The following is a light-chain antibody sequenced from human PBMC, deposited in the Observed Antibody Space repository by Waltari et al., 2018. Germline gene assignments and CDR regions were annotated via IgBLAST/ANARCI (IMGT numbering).Light chain of an antibody. CDR3: LQHNDYPRT. Sequence: DIQMTQSPASLSASVGDRVSITCRARRAITNDLAWYQQKPGEAPKRLIYAASTLQSGVPSRFSGGGSGTQFTLTISGLQPEDFATYYCLQHNDYPRTFGQGTKVEIK. CDR1: RAITND. J-gene: IGKJ1*01. CDR2: AAS. V-gene: IGKV1-17*01.